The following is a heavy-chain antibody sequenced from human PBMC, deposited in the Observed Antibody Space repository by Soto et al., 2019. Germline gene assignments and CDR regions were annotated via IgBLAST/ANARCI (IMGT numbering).Heavy chain of an antibody. CDR1: GYTFTSYV. V-gene: IGHV1-18*01. D-gene: IGHD6-19*01. J-gene: IGHJ6*03. Sequence: ASVKVSCKASGYTFTSYVISWVRQAPGQGLEWMGWISAYNGNTNYAQKLQGRVTMTTDTSTSIAYMELRSLRSDDTAVYYCASVDSSGWYFRGYYYYYMDVWGKGTTVTVSS. CDR2: ISAYNGNT. CDR3: ASVDSSGWYFRGYYYYYMDV.